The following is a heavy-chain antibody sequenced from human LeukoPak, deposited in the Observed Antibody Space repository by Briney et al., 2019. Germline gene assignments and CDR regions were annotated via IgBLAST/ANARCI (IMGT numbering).Heavy chain of an antibody. CDR2: ISYDGSNK. CDR1: GFTFSSYA. D-gene: IGHD3-22*01. CDR3: ARDRVITMIVVGGYYYGMDV. Sequence: QAGGSLRLSCAASGFTFSSYAMHWVRQAPGKGLEWVAVISYDGSNKYYADSVKGRFTISRDNAKNSLYLQMNSLRDEDTAVYYCARDRVITMIVVGGYYYGMDVWGQGTTVAVSS. V-gene: IGHV3-30-3*01. J-gene: IGHJ6*02.